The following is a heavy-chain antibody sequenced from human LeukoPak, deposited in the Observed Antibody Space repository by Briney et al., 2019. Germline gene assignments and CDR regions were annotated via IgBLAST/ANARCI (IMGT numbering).Heavy chain of an antibody. CDR3: ARDVDFWSGYYYYYMDV. CDR1: GGSISSGSYY. Sequence: RPSETLSLTCTVSGGSISSGSYYWSWIRQPAGKGLEWIGRIYTSGSTNYNPSLKSRVTISVDTSKNQFSLRLSSETAADTAVYYCARDVDFWSGYYYYYMDVWGKGTTVTVSS. D-gene: IGHD3-3*01. V-gene: IGHV4-61*02. J-gene: IGHJ6*03. CDR2: IYTSGST.